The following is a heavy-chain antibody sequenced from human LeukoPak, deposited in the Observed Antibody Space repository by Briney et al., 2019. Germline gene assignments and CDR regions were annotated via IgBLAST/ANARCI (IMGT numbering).Heavy chain of an antibody. Sequence: ASVKVSCKASGYTFTGHYIHWVRQAPGQGLEWMGWIHPNTGGTKYAQKFQGRVTMTTDTSTSTAYMELRSLRSDDTAVYYCARVSVTLFGAVIILNAFDVWGQGTMVTVSS. D-gene: IGHD3-3*01. CDR2: IHPNTGGT. V-gene: IGHV1-2*02. CDR3: ARVSVTLFGAVIILNAFDV. J-gene: IGHJ3*01. CDR1: GYTFTGHY.